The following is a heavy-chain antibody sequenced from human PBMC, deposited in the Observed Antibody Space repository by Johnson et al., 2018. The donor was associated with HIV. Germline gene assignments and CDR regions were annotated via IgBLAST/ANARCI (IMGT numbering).Heavy chain of an antibody. Sequence: VQLVESGGGLVQPGGSLRLSCVASGFTFSSNALNWFRQAPGKGLEWVSGSNWNGGNTGYADSVKGRFTISRDNSKNTLYLQMNGLRAEATAVYYCARGQRSSWYPVNAFDIWGQGTMVNVSS. CDR2: SNWNGGNT. CDR1: GFTFSSNA. V-gene: IGHV3-20*04. J-gene: IGHJ3*02. CDR3: ARGQRSSWYPVNAFDI. D-gene: IGHD6-13*01.